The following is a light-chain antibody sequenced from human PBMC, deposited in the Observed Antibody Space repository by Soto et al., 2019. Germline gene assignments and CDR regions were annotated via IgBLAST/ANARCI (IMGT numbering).Light chain of an antibody. CDR2: DVR. Sequence: QSVLTQPASVSGSPGQSITISCTGTSRDVGGYNYVSWYQQHPGKAPKRMIYDVRNRPSGVSNRFSGSKSVNTASLTISGLQAEDEADYYCRSYSTISTYVFGSGTKVTVL. CDR3: RSYSTISTYV. J-gene: IGLJ1*01. CDR1: SRDVGGYNY. V-gene: IGLV2-14*01.